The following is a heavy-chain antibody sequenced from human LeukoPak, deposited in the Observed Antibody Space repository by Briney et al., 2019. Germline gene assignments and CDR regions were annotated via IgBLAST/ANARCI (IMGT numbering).Heavy chain of an antibody. J-gene: IGHJ4*02. D-gene: IGHD1-26*01. CDR3: ARLVGAKSLDY. CDR2: IKQDGSDK. V-gene: IGHV3-7*01. CDR1: GFSFINYW. Sequence: GGSLRLSCAASGFSFINYWMSWVRQAPGKGLEWVAIIKQDGSDKYYVDSLKGRFTISRDNAKNSLYLQMNSLRAEDTAVYYCARLVGAKSLDYWGQGTLVTVSS.